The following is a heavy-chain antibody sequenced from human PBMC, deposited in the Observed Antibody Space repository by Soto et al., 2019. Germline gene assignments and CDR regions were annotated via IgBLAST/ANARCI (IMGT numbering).Heavy chain of an antibody. Sequence: ASETLSLSWSVAGGSINTFYWSLVRQPDGKGLEWIWRIFSTASTSFTPSLESRVAMSVDTSKNHFSLTLSSVTAADMAVYYCAREGSYSAYNFAHGIQLWSFDFWGQGALVTVSS. CDR1: GGSINTFY. D-gene: IGHD5-12*01. CDR3: AREGSYSAYNFAHGIQLWSFDF. V-gene: IGHV4-4*07. J-gene: IGHJ4*02. CDR2: IFSTAST.